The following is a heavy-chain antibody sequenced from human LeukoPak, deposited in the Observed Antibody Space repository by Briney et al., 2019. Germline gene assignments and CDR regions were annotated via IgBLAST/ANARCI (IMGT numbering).Heavy chain of an antibody. V-gene: IGHV3-48*04. Sequence: PGGTLRLSCAASGFTFTSFGMSWVRQAPGKGLEWVSYISSSGSTIYYADSVKGRFTISRDNAKNSLYLQMNSLRAEDTAVYYCARPTGGYYDNAGAFDIWGQGTMVTVSS. J-gene: IGHJ3*02. CDR2: ISSSGSTI. CDR1: GFTFTSFG. CDR3: ARPTGGYYDNAGAFDI. D-gene: IGHD3-22*01.